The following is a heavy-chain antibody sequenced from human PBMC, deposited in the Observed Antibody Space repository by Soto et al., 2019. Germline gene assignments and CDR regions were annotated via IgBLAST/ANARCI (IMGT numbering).Heavy chain of an antibody. D-gene: IGHD6-6*01. CDR3: ARAPYRSSSFFFDY. CDR2: VHPSGGNT. J-gene: IGHJ4*02. Sequence: ASVKVSCQASGYSFTAYFMHWLRQPPGQGLEWMGIVHPSGGNTNYAQKFQGRVTMTWDKSTNTVYMELSSLRSDETAVYYCARAPYRSSSFFFDYWGQGTPVTVSS. CDR1: GYSFTAYF. V-gene: IGHV1-46*01.